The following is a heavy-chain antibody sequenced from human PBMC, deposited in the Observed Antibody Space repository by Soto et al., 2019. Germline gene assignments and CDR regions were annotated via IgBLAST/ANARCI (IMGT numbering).Heavy chain of an antibody. CDR1: GFTFSSYG. CDR2: ISYDGSNK. V-gene: IGHV3-30*18. CDR3: AKFLSSGYYLQSTDY. J-gene: IGHJ4*02. D-gene: IGHD3-22*01. Sequence: PGGSLRLSCAASGFTFSSYGMHWVRQAPGKGLEWVAVISYDGSNKYYADSVKGRFTISRDNSKNTLYLQMNSLRAEDTAVYYCAKFLSSGYYLQSTDYWGQGTLVTVSS.